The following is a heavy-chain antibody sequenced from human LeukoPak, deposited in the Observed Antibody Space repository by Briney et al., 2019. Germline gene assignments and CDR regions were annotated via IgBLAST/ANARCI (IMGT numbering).Heavy chain of an antibody. CDR2: ISSSGFTI. V-gene: IGHV3-48*04. CDR3: ARGASGIGGIRFDP. J-gene: IGHJ5*02. Sequence: GGSLRLSCAASGFTFSSYGMNWVRQAPGKGLEWVSYISSSGFTIYYADSVKGRFTISRDNAKNSLYLQMNSLRAEDTAVYYCARGASGIGGIRFDPWGQGTLVTVSS. D-gene: IGHD3-10*01. CDR1: GFTFSSYG.